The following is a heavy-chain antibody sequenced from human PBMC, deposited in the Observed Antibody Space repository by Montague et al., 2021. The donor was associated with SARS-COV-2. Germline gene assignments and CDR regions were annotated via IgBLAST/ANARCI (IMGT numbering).Heavy chain of an antibody. CDR3: ARGGLGNRGFDY. CDR1: DVSLSTSTW. J-gene: IGHJ4*02. D-gene: IGHD3/OR15-3a*01. V-gene: IGHV4-4*02. Sequence: SETLSLTCVVSDVSLSTSTWLCWFRQSPGQSLLWFGEINLSSFTHYNPPAKSRVSISLDDSRSQFSLRLTSVTAADTAVYFCARGGLGNRGFDYWGQGTLVTVSS. CDR2: INLSSFT.